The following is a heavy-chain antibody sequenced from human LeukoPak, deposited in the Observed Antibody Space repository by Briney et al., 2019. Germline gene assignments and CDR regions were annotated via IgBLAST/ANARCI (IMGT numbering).Heavy chain of an antibody. CDR1: GXTFSSYA. CDR2: ISGSGGST. J-gene: IGHJ4*02. Sequence: PGGSLRLSCAASGXTFSSYAMSWVRQAPGKGLEWVSAISGSGGSTYYADSVKGRFTISRDNSKNTLYLQMNSLRAEDTAVYYCAKDPQYYYDSSGELDYWGQGTLVTVSS. V-gene: IGHV3-23*01. D-gene: IGHD3-22*01. CDR3: AKDPQYYYDSSGELDY.